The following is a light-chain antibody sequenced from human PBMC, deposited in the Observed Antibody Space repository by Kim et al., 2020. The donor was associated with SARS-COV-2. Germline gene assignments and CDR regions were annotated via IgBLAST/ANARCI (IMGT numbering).Light chain of an antibody. Sequence: NFMLTQSHSVSGTPGKTVILTCTRNSGSIASDFVQWFQQRPGSAPTTVIYQDQERPSGVPDRFSGSVDSSSNSASLTISGLKTDDEADYYCQSYYDNAWVFGGGTQLTVL. CDR1: SGSIASDF. CDR3: QSYYDNAWV. J-gene: IGLJ3*02. CDR2: QDQ. V-gene: IGLV6-57*03.